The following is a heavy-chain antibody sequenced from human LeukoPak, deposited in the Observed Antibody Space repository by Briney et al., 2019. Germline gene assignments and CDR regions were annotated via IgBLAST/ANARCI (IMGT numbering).Heavy chain of an antibody. D-gene: IGHD5-12*01. CDR1: GGSISSYF. V-gene: IGHV4-59*08. CDR2: IYYTGST. J-gene: IGHJ4*02. CDR3: ARVWGEDIVARPYYFDY. Sequence: SETLSLTCTISGGSISSYFWTWIRQPPGKGLEWIGYIYYTGSTNYNPSPKSRVTISLDTSKNQFSLKLSSVTAADTAVYYCARVWGEDIVARPYYFDYWGQGTLVTVSS.